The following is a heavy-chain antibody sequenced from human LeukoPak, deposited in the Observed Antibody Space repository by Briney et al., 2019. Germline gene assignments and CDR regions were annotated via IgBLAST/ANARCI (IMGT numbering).Heavy chain of an antibody. CDR2: ITTSGSPI. Sequence: PGGSLRLSCAASGFTFSSYEMNWVRQAPGKGLEWLSYITTSGSPIYYADSVKGRFTISRDNAKNSLYLQMNSLRAEDTAVYYCARSLLDSSGWYYFDYWGQGTLVTVSS. CDR1: GFTFSSYE. J-gene: IGHJ4*02. CDR3: ARSLLDSSGWYYFDY. D-gene: IGHD6-19*01. V-gene: IGHV3-48*03.